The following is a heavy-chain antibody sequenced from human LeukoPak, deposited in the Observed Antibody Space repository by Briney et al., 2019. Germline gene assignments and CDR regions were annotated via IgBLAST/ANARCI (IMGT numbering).Heavy chain of an antibody. J-gene: IGHJ4*02. CDR3: ARGGRYYDSGSLGY. Sequence: ASVSVSCKASGYTFTSYDINWVRQAPGQGLEWMGWMNPNSGNTGYAQKFQGRVTMTRNTSISTAYMELSSLGSEDTAVYYCARGGRYYDSGSLGYWGQGTLVTVSS. CDR1: GYTFTSYD. CDR2: MNPNSGNT. D-gene: IGHD3-10*01. V-gene: IGHV1-8*01.